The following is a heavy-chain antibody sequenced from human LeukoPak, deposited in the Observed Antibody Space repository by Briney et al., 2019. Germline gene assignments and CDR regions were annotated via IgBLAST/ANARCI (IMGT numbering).Heavy chain of an antibody. CDR1: GGSISSSSYY. Sequence: SETLSLTCTVSGGSISSSSYYWGWIRQPPGKGLEWIGSIYYSGSTYYNPSLNSRVTLSVDASKNQFSLKLSSVTAADTAVYYCARQGDYVLDYWGQGTLVTVSS. CDR3: ARQGDYVLDY. D-gene: IGHD3-16*01. J-gene: IGHJ4*02. CDR2: IYYSGST. V-gene: IGHV4-39*01.